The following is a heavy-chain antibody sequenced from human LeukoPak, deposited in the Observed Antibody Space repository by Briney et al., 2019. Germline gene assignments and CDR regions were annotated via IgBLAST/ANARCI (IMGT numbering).Heavy chain of an antibody. CDR2: ISGYNGNT. V-gene: IGHV1-18*01. CDR1: GGTFSSYA. J-gene: IGHJ4*02. Sequence: PGASVKVSCKASGGTFSSYAISWVRQAPGQGLEWMGWISGYNGNTNYAQKFLGRVSMTADTATSTAYMELRSLTSDDTAMYYCARSGRGTYYYFDLWGQGTLVTVSS. CDR3: ARSGRGTYYYFDL. D-gene: IGHD5-12*01.